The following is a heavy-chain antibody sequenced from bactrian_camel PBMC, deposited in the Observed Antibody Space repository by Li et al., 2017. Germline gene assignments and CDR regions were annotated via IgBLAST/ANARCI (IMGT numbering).Heavy chain of an antibody. CDR3: ATDYGSGYVEYIY. J-gene: IGHJ4*01. Sequence: HVQLVESGGGLVQPGGSLRLSCAASGFTPNGFTFGHYYMTWLRQAPDKGLEWVSSILSDGSATYYADSVEGRFTISRGNAKNTVYLEMNSLKSEDTALYYCATDYGSGYVEYIYWGQGTQVTVS. D-gene: IGHD6*01. CDR2: ILSDGSAT. V-gene: IGHV3S5*01. CDR1: GFTPNGFTFGHYY.